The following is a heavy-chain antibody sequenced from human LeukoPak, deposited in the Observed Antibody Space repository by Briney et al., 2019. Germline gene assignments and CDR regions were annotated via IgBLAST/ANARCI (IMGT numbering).Heavy chain of an antibody. V-gene: IGHV4-59*01. CDR2: IYYSGST. CDR1: GGSISSYY. Sequence: TSETLSLTCTVSGGSISSYYWSWIRQPPGKGLEWIGYIYYSGSTNYNPSLKSRVTISVDTSKNQFSLELRSVTAADTAAYYCARVRMVRGGRNRASFDPWGQGTLVTVSS. J-gene: IGHJ5*02. CDR3: ARVRMVRGGRNRASFDP. D-gene: IGHD3-10*01.